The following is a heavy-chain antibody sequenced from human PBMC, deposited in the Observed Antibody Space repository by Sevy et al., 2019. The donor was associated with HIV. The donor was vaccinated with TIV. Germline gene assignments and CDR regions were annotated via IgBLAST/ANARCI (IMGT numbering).Heavy chain of an antibody. D-gene: IGHD2-15*01. J-gene: IGHJ4*02. Sequence: ASVKVSCKASGGTFSSYGFSWARQAPGQGLEWMGGIIPIFGTAKYAQKFQGRVTITADKSTTTAYMELSSLRSEDTAVYYCARGPHRCSGSSCYTVYFDYWGQGTLVTVSS. CDR2: IIPIFGTA. CDR3: ARGPHRCSGSSCYTVYFDY. CDR1: GGTFSSYG. V-gene: IGHV1-69*06.